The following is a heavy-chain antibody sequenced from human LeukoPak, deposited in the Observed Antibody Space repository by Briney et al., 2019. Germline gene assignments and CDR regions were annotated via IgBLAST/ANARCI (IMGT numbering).Heavy chain of an antibody. CDR3: ARHEKPHRITIFGVVTQNWFDP. J-gene: IGHJ5*02. V-gene: IGHV3-7*03. CDR1: GCTFSSYG. D-gene: IGHD3-3*01. CDR2: IKQDGSEK. Sequence: GGSLRLSCAASGCTFSSYGMKWVRQAPGKGLEWLANIKQDGSEKYYVDSVKGRFTISRDNAKNSLYLQMNSLRAEDTAVYHCARHEKPHRITIFGVVTQNWFDPWGQGTLVTVSS.